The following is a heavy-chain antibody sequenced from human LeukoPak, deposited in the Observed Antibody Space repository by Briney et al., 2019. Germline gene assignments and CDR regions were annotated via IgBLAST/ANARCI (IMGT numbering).Heavy chain of an antibody. CDR1: GGSISSGSYY. CDR2: IYTSGST. Sequence: PSETLSLTCTVSGGSISSGSYYWSWIRQPAGKGLEWIGRIYTSGSTNYNPSLKSRVTISVDTSKNQFSLKLSSVTAADTAVYYCARASFGQYSKGGFDPWGQGTLVTVSS. J-gene: IGHJ5*02. CDR3: ARASFGQYSKGGFDP. D-gene: IGHD2/OR15-2a*01. V-gene: IGHV4-61*02.